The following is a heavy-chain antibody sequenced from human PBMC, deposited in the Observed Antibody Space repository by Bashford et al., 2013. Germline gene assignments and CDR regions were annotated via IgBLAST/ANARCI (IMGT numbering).Heavy chain of an antibody. CDR1: GFAFGDYA. D-gene: IGHD2-2*01. CDR2: IRSKIYGGTS. CDR3: TRVRYYASRY. Sequence: GGPLRLSCAASGFAFGDYAMSWFRQAPGKGLEWVALIRSKIYGGTSEYAASVKGRFTISRDDSKTIAYLQMDSLKTEDAGLYYCTRVRYYASRYWGQGTLVTVSS. J-gene: IGHJ4*02. V-gene: IGHV3-49*03.